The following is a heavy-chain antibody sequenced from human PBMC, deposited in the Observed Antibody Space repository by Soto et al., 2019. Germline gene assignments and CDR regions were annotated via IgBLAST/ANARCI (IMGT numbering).Heavy chain of an antibody. D-gene: IGHD2-2*01. CDR2: ISVNGHYT. Sequence: GGSLRLSWTASGFTFSDYAMSWVRQAPGKGLELVSAISVNGHYTYYPDSVKGRLTISRYNSKNTLFLQMNSLRAEDTALYYCRQSSSSRPDCPYRIYXWGQGTPLTVS. J-gene: IGHJ6*02. CDR1: GFTFSDYA. V-gene: IGHV3-23*01. CDR3: RQSSSSRPDCPYRIYX.